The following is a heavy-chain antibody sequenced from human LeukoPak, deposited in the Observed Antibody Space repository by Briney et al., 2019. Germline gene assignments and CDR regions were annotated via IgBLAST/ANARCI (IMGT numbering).Heavy chain of an antibody. Sequence: SETLSLTCGVYGESLSGYYWSWIRQPPGKRLEWIGEINHSGSTNYNPSLKSRVTMSLDTSKNQFSLKLSSVTAADTAVYYCARGRERRRDGYSYGFQYYYYYMDVWGKGTTVTVSS. CDR3: ARGRERRRDGYSYGFQYYYYYMDV. D-gene: IGHD5-18*01. J-gene: IGHJ6*03. CDR1: GESLSGYY. CDR2: INHSGST. V-gene: IGHV4-34*01.